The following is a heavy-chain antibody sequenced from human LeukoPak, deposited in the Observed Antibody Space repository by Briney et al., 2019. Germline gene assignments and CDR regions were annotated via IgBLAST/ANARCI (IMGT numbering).Heavy chain of an antibody. J-gene: IGHJ4*02. CDR3: ARDRGMVRGVIGY. CDR2: ISYDGSNK. V-gene: IGHV3-30-3*01. CDR1: GFTFSSYA. Sequence: GGSLRLSCAASGFTFSSYAMHWVRQAPGKGLEWVAVISYDGSNKYYADSVKGRFTISRDNSKNTLYLQMDSLRAEDTAVYYCARDRGMVRGVIGYWGQGTLVTVSS. D-gene: IGHD3-10*01.